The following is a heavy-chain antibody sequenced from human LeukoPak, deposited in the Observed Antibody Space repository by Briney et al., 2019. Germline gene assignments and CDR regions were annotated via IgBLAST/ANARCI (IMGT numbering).Heavy chain of an antibody. CDR1: GYTFTSYD. CDR3: AREGGSTRVPDY. D-gene: IGHD1-26*01. Sequence: SVKVSCKASGYTFTSYDINWVRQATGQGLEWMGGIIPIFGTANYAQKFQGRVTITTDESTNTAYMELSSLRSEDTAVYYCAREGGSTRVPDYWGQGTLVTVSS. V-gene: IGHV1-69*05. CDR2: IIPIFGTA. J-gene: IGHJ4*02.